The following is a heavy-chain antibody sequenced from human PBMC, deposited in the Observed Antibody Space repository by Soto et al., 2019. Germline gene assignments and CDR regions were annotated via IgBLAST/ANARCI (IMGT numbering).Heavy chain of an antibody. CDR2: INHSGST. D-gene: IGHD6-13*01. CDR1: GGSFSGYY. CDR3: ARGRVAAAGNTDY. J-gene: IGHJ4*02. Sequence: SETLSLTCAVYGGSFSGYYWSWIRQPPGKGLEWIGEINHSGSTNYNPSLKSRVTISVDTSKNQFSLKLSSVTAADTAVYYCARGRVAAAGNTDYWGQGTLVTVSS. V-gene: IGHV4-34*01.